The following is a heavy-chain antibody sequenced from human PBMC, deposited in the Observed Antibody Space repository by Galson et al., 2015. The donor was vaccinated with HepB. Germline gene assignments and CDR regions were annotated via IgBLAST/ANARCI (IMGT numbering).Heavy chain of an antibody. D-gene: IGHD6-6*01. V-gene: IGHV1-69*02. CDR1: GGTFSSYT. CDR2: IIPILGIA. CDR3: ARVPSYSSSSKHYYFDY. Sequence: SVKVSCKASGGTFSSYTISWVRQAPGQGLEWMGRIIPILGIANYAQKFQGRVTITADKSTSTAYMELSSLRSEDTAVYYCARVPSYSSSSKHYYFDYWGQGTLVTVSS. J-gene: IGHJ4*02.